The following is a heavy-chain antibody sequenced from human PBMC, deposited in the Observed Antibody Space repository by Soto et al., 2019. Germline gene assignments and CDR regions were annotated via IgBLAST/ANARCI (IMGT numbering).Heavy chain of an antibody. CDR2: IKNKANSYTT. J-gene: IGHJ4*02. CDR1: GFIFSDHY. D-gene: IGHD1-26*01. CDR3: TRISLVGATGGRYFDY. V-gene: IGHV3-72*01. Sequence: VQLVESGGGLVQPGGSLRLSCAASGFIFSDHYMDWVRQAPGKGLEWVGGIKNKANSYTTEYAASVKVRFTISRDDSKNSLYLQMNSLKTEDTAVYYCTRISLVGATGGRYFDYWGQGTLLTVSS.